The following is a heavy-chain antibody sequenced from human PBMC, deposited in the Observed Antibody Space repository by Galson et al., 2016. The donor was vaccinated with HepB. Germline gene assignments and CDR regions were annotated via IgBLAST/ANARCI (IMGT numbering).Heavy chain of an antibody. Sequence: SLRLSCAASGFTFSSYWMHWVRLAPQKGLVWVSRINSVGSDTKYADSAKGRFTISRDNAHNTLYLQMNSLRVEDMAVYYCVRAAYSLDHWGQGTLVTVSS. V-gene: IGHV3-74*01. D-gene: IGHD3-16*01. CDR3: VRAAYSLDH. CDR2: INSVGSDT. CDR1: GFTFSSYW. J-gene: IGHJ4*02.